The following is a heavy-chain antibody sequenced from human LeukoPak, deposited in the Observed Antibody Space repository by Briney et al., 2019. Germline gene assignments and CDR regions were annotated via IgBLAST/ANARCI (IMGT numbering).Heavy chain of an antibody. CDR1: GDSISSSSYF. J-gene: IGHJ4*02. Sequence: KASETLSLTCTVSGDSISSSSYFWSWIRQPPGKGLEWIGEINHSGSTNYNPSLKSRVTISVDTSKNQFSLKLSSVTAADTAVYYCARLSTVTTSFDYWGQGTLVTVSS. V-gene: IGHV4-39*07. CDR3: ARLSTVTTSFDY. CDR2: INHSGST. D-gene: IGHD4-11*01.